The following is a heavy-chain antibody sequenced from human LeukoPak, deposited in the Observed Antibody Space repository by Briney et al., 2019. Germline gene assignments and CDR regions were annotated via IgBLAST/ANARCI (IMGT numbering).Heavy chain of an antibody. CDR2: INAGNGNT. D-gene: IGHD3-9*01. CDR1: GYTFTSYA. CDR3: ARSPVLRYFDWLPNFDY. J-gene: IGHJ4*02. V-gene: IGHV1-3*01. Sequence: ASVKVSCKASGYTFTSYAMHWVRQAPGQRLEWMGWINAGNGNTKYSQKFQGRVTITRDTSASTAYMELSSLRSEDTAVYYCARSPVLRYFDWLPNFDYWGQGTLVTVSS.